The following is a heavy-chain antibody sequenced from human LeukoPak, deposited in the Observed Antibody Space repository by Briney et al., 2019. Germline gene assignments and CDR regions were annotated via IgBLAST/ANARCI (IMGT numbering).Heavy chain of an antibody. D-gene: IGHD1-1*01. Sequence: GRSLRLSCAASGFTFSSYGMHWVRQAPGKGLEWVAVIWYDGSNKYYADSVKGRFTISRDNSKNTLYLQMNSLRAEDTAVYYCARELISTTWRGNRSYFDLWGRGTPVTVSS. V-gene: IGHV3-33*08. CDR1: GFTFSSYG. CDR3: ARELISTTWRGNRSYFDL. J-gene: IGHJ2*01. CDR2: IWYDGSNK.